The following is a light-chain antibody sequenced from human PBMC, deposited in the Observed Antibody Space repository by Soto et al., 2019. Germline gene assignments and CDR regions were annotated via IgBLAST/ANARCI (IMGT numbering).Light chain of an antibody. CDR2: EVS. V-gene: IGLV2-14*01. CDR3: TSYTSSSTWV. Sequence: QSALTQPASVSGSPGQSITIPCTGTSSDVGAYNYVSWYQQHPGKAPRLMIYEVSNRPSGVSNRFSGTKSGNTASLTIAGLQTEDEAYYYCTSYTSSSTWVFGGGTKVTVL. CDR1: SSDVGAYNY. J-gene: IGLJ3*02.